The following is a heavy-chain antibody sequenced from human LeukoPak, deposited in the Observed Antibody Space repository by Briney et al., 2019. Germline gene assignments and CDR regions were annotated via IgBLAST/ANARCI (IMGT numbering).Heavy chain of an antibody. J-gene: IGHJ4*02. CDR3: ARDVGTLLWFGTFDY. V-gene: IGHV3-48*03. Sequence: GGSLSLLCAASGFTFSSYEMKWVRQAPGRGRECVSYISSSGSNIYYADSVKGRFTISRDNAKNSLYLQMTSLRDEDTAVYYCARDVGTLLWFGTFDYWGQGTLVTVSS. CDR1: GFTFSSYE. CDR2: ISSSGSNI. D-gene: IGHD3-10*01.